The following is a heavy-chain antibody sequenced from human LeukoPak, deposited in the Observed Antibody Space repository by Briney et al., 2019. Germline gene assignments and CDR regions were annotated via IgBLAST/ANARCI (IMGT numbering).Heavy chain of an antibody. Sequence: GGSLRLSCAASGFTFDDYAMHWVRQAPGKGLEWVSGISWNSGSIGYADSVKGRFTISRDNAKNSLYLQMNSLRAEDTALYYCAKGRVRNNKLWFGELLYEGWADFDYWGQGTLVTVSS. CDR2: ISWNSGSI. D-gene: IGHD3-10*01. J-gene: IGHJ4*02. V-gene: IGHV3-9*01. CDR1: GFTFDDYA. CDR3: AKGRVRNNKLWFGELLYEGWADFDY.